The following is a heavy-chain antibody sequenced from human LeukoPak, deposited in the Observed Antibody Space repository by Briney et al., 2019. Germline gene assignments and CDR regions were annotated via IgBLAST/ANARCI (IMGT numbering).Heavy chain of an antibody. CDR1: GGTFSSYA. CDR3: ARDVNPHTYYYDSSGYYPQVGFDY. J-gene: IGHJ4*02. V-gene: IGHV1-69*05. D-gene: IGHD3-22*01. CDR2: IIPIFGTA. Sequence: SVKVSCKASGGTFSSYAISWVRQAPGQGREWMGGIIPIFGTANYAQKFQGRVTITTDESTSTAYMELSSLRSEDTAVYYCARDVNPHTYYYDSSGYYPQVGFDYWGQGTLVTVSS.